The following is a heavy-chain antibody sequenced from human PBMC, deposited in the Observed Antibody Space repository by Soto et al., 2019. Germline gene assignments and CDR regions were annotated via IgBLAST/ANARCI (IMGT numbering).Heavy chain of an antibody. CDR2: INHSGSI. Sequence: PSATLSLTCVVYDGSFSGYYWSWIRQPPGKGLEWIGEINHSGSINYNVSLKSRVTMSVDTSRNQFSLRLSSVTAADAALYYCARVPSRYYYYYDGMDVWGQGTTVTVSS. J-gene: IGHJ6*02. V-gene: IGHV4-34*01. CDR3: ARVPSRYYYYYDGMDV. CDR1: DGSFSGYY. D-gene: IGHD6-13*01.